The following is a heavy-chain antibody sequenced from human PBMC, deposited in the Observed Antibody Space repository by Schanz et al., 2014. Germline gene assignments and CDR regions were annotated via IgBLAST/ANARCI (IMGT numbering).Heavy chain of an antibody. D-gene: IGHD5-12*01. CDR3: ASPSGYSDYGTYFDF. V-gene: IGHV3-66*01. CDR2: IYSGIGA. Sequence: DVQLLESGGGLVQPGGSLRLSCAASGFTFNSYAMTWVRQAPGKGLEWVSVIYSGIGAYYADSVKDRFTVSRDNSKNTVYLQMNRLRAEDTAVYYCASPSGYSDYGTYFDFWGQGTLVTVSS. J-gene: IGHJ4*02. CDR1: GFTFNSYA.